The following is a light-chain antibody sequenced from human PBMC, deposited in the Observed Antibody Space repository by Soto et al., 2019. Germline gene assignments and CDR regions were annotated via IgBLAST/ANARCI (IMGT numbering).Light chain of an antibody. V-gene: IGKV1-39*01. CDR1: RAISTY. Sequence: TKSASSLSASVGDTITITCRASRAISTYLDWFQQNPGEPPRLLIYGASTLHDGVPSRFSGSGSGADFTLTSIRLQPEDSASYHRHQTALAFTFGRGTKVDIK. CDR2: GAS. J-gene: IGKJ4*02. CDR3: HQTALAFT.